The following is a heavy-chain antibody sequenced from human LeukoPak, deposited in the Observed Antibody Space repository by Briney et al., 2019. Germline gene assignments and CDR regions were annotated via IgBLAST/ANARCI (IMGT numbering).Heavy chain of an antibody. CDR2: IDHTGST. J-gene: IGHJ4*02. D-gene: IGHD1-26*01. V-gene: IGHV4-59*08. Sequence: PSETLSLTCSVSGDSISLYYWSWIRQPPGKGLEWIGYIDHTGSTNYNPSLNSRVTVSRDTSRNHFSLDLSSVTAADTAVYYCARAVGTTTGLFDYWGQGALVTVSS. CDR3: ARAVGTTTGLFDY. CDR1: GDSISLYY.